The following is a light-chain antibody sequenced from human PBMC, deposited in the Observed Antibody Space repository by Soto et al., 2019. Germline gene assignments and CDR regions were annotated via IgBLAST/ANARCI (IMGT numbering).Light chain of an antibody. CDR2: GAS. J-gene: IGKJ2*01. V-gene: IGKV1-5*03. CDR1: QSIGSR. CDR3: QQYSNWSPYT. Sequence: DIQMTQSPSTLSSSVGDRVTITCRASQSIGSRLAWYRQKPGKAPKLLIYGASTLEGAVPARFSGSGSGTEFTLTISSLQPDDFAAYYCQQYSNWSPYTFGQGTKLEIK.